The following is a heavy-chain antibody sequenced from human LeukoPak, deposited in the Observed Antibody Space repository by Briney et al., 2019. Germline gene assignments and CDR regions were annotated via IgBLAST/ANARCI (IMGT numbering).Heavy chain of an antibody. CDR3: ARDRASGYSSGWYFSYYYYYMDV. Sequence: ASVKVSCKASGYTFTGYYMHWVRQAPGQGLEWMGWINPNSGGTNYAQKFQGRVTMTRDTSTSTAYMELSRLRSDDTAVYYCARDRASGYSSGWYFSYYYYYMDVWGKGTTVTISS. J-gene: IGHJ6*03. D-gene: IGHD6-19*01. CDR1: GYTFTGYY. CDR2: INPNSGGT. V-gene: IGHV1-2*02.